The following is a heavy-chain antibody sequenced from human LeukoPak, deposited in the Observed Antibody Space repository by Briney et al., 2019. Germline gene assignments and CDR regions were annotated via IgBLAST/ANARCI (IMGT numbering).Heavy chain of an antibody. Sequence: GGSLRLSCAASGFTFSSYWMSWVRQAPGKWLEWVANIKPDGSEKYYVDSVKGRFTISRDNAKNLLYLQMSSLRVEDTALYFCARHNPLWGYWGQGTLVTVSS. D-gene: IGHD1-14*01. J-gene: IGHJ4*02. CDR2: IKPDGSEK. V-gene: IGHV3-7*04. CDR1: GFTFSSYW. CDR3: ARHNPLWGY.